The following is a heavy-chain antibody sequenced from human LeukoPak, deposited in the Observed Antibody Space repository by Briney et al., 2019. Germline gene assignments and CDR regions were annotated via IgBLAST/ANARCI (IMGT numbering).Heavy chain of an antibody. Sequence: ASVKVSCKASGYTFSYYYMHWVRQAPGQGLEWMGVINPSGGTTSYAQKFQGRVTVTRDTSVSTAYMELSSLESDDTAVYYCARDLMTTPTWDFDYWGQGTLVSVSS. CDR2: INPSGGTT. D-gene: IGHD3-16*01. CDR1: GYTFSYYY. CDR3: ARDLMTTPTWDFDY. V-gene: IGHV1-46*01. J-gene: IGHJ4*02.